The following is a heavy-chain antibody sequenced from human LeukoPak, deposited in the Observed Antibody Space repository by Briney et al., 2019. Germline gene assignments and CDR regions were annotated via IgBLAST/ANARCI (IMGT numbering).Heavy chain of an antibody. D-gene: IGHD3-10*01. V-gene: IGHV1-8*03. CDR3: ARGGSGSYYSHPYYYYMDV. CDR1: GYTFTSYD. CDR2: MNPNRGNT. J-gene: IGHJ6*03. Sequence: RASVKVSCKASGYTFTSYDINWVRQATGQGLEWMGWMNPNRGNTGYAQKFQGRVTITRNTSISTAYMELSSLRSEDTAVYYCARGGSGSYYSHPYYYYMDVWGKGTTVTVSS.